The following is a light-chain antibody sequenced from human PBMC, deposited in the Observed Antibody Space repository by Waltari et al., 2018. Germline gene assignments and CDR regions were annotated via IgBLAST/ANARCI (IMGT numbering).Light chain of an antibody. CDR2: DTT. CDR3: LLSFGITQI. J-gene: IGLJ2*01. Sequence: QAVVTQEPSVTVSPGGTLTPTCCSSTGTVTNNHYPYWFQQKPGQAPRTLIYDTTNKYSWTPARFSGSLLGGQAALTLSGVQPEDEAEYYCLLSFGITQIFGGGTKLTVL. CDR1: TGTVTNNHY. V-gene: IGLV7-46*01.